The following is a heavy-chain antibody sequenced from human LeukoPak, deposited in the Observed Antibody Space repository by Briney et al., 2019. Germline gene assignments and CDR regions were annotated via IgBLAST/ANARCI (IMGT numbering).Heavy chain of an antibody. J-gene: IGHJ4*02. CDR2: ISAYNGNT. CDR3: ARFDFWSGPYQGNFDY. D-gene: IGHD3-3*01. CDR1: GYTFTSYG. Sequence: EASVKVSCKASGYTFTSYGISWVRQAPGQGLEWMGWISAYNGNTNYAQKLQGRVTMTTDTSTSTAYMELRSLRSDDTAVYYCARFDFWSGPYQGNFDYWGQGTLVTVSS. V-gene: IGHV1-18*01.